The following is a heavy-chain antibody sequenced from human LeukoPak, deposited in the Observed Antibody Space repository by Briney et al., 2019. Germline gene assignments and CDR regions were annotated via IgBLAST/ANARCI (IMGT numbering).Heavy chain of an antibody. CDR2: INHSGST. J-gene: IGHJ4*02. CDR3: ARGGAKYYYDSSGYYYAED. CDR1: GGSFSGYY. V-gene: IGHV4-34*01. D-gene: IGHD3-22*01. Sequence: SETLSLTCAVYGGSFSGYYWSWIRQPPGKGLEWIGEINHSGSTYYNPSLKSRVTISVDTSKNQFSLKLSSVTAADTAVYYCARGGAKYYYDSSGYYYAEDWGQGTLVTVSS.